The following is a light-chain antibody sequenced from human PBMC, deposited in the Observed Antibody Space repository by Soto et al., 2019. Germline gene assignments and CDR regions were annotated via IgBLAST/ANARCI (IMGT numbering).Light chain of an antibody. CDR1: QDISYY. J-gene: IGKJ1*01. CDR3: QKYQSAPRT. V-gene: IGKV1-27*01. Sequence: DIQMTQSPSSLSASVGDRVTITCRANQDISYYLAWYQQKQGKVPKLLIYGASTLQSGVPSRFSGSGSGTDFTLTISSLQPEDIATYYCQKYQSAPRTFGQGTKVEIK. CDR2: GAS.